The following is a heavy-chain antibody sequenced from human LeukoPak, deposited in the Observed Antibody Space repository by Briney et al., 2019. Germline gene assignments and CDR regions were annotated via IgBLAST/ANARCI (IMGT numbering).Heavy chain of an antibody. CDR2: IYTSGST. Sequence: SETLSHTCTVSGGSISSGSYYWSWIRQPAGKGLEWIGRIYTSGSTNYNPSLKSRVTISVDTSKNQFSLKLNSVTAADTAVYYCARTTEDCSSTSCYQYWFDPWGQGTLVTVSS. V-gene: IGHV4-61*02. CDR3: ARTTEDCSSTSCYQYWFDP. CDR1: GGSISSGSYY. J-gene: IGHJ5*02. D-gene: IGHD2-2*01.